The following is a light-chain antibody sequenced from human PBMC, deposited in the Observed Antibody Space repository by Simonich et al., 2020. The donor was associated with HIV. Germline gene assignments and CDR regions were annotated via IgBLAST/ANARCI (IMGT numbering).Light chain of an antibody. CDR2: WAS. J-gene: IGKJ1*01. CDR1: QSLLYSSNNKNY. CDR3: QQYYSTPPT. Sequence: DIVMTQSPDSLAVSLGERATIDCKSSQSLLYSSNNKNYLAWYQHKPGQPPKLLIYWASPRESGVPDRFSASGSGTDFTLTISSLQAEDVAVYSCQQYYSTPPTFGQGTKVEIK. V-gene: IGKV4-1*01.